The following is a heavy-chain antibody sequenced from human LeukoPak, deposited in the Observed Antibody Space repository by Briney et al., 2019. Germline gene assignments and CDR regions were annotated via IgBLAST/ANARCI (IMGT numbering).Heavy chain of an antibody. CDR2: INPYSGGT. CDR3: ARGGQQLVRWREEQLDY. J-gene: IGHJ4*02. V-gene: IGHV1-2*02. Sequence: SVEVSCKASGYTFTGYYMHWVRQAPGQGLEWMGWINPYSGGTNYAQKFQGRVTMTRDTSISIAYMELSSLRSDDTAVFYCARGGQQLVRWREEQLDYWGQGTLVTVSS. D-gene: IGHD6-13*01. CDR1: GYTFTGYY.